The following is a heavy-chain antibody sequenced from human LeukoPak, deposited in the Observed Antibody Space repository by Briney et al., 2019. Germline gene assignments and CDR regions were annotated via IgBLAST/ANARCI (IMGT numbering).Heavy chain of an antibody. V-gene: IGHV1-3*01. D-gene: IGHD6-25*01. CDR3: ARGPPRLHWFDP. CDR1: GYTFTIYA. Sequence: GASVTVSFKASGYTFTIYAMHWVRQAPGQRREWMGWINGGNGNTKYSQKLQGRVTITRDTSASTAYMELRSLRSEDTAVFYCARGPPRLHWFDPWGQGTLVTVSS. CDR2: INGGNGNT. J-gene: IGHJ5*02.